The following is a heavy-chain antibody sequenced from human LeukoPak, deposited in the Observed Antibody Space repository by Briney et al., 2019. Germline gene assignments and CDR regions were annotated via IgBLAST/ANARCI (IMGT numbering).Heavy chain of an antibody. D-gene: IGHD6-6*01. CDR1: GGTFSSYA. Sequence: SVKVSCKASGGTFSSYATSWVRQAPGQGLEWMGGIIPIFGTANYAQKFQGRVTITADESTSTAYMELSSLRSEDTAVYYCARGPPARIAARPYYFDYWGQGTLVTVSS. V-gene: IGHV1-69*13. CDR3: ARGPPARIAARPYYFDY. J-gene: IGHJ4*02. CDR2: IIPIFGTA.